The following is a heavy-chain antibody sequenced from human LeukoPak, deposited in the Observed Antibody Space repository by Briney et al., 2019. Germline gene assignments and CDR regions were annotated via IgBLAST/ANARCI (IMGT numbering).Heavy chain of an antibody. Sequence: GGSLRLSCAASGFTFSSYSMNWVRQAPGKGLEWVSSISSSSSYIYYADSVKGRFTISRDNAKNSLYLQMNSLRAEDTAVYYCASHVDTAMAVIDYWGQGTLVTVPS. J-gene: IGHJ4*02. D-gene: IGHD5-18*01. CDR1: GFTFSSYS. V-gene: IGHV3-21*01. CDR2: ISSSSSYI. CDR3: ASHVDTAMAVIDY.